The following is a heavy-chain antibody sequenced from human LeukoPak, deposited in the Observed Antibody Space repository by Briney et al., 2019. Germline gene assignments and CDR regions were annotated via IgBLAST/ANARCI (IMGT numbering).Heavy chain of an antibody. CDR2: IRSKAYGGTT. D-gene: IGHD3-22*01. CDR3: TRDPGLYYYDSSGYYLD. Sequence: PGRSLRLSCTASGFTFGDYAMSWFRQAPGKGLEWVGFIRSKAYGGTTEYAASVKGRFTISRDDSKSIAYLQMNSLKTEDTAVYYCTRDPGLYYYDSSGYYLDWGQGTLVTVSS. J-gene: IGHJ4*02. CDR1: GFTFGDYA. V-gene: IGHV3-49*03.